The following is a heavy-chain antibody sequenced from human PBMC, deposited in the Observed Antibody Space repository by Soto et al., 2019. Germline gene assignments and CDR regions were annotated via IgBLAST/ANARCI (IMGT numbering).Heavy chain of an antibody. Sequence: QVQLVQSGAEVKKPGASVKVSCKASGYTFTSYYMHWVRQAPGQGLEWMGIINPSGGSTSYAQKFQGRVTMTRDTSTSTVYMELSSLRSEDTAVYYCARVQGQTTSIGGVFDYWGQGTLVTVSS. CDR1: GYTFTSYY. J-gene: IGHJ4*02. D-gene: IGHD1-7*01. V-gene: IGHV1-46*01. CDR2: INPSGGST. CDR3: ARVQGQTTSIGGVFDY.